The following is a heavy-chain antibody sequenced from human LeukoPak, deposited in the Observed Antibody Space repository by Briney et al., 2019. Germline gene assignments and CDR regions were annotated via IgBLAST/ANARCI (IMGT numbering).Heavy chain of an antibody. V-gene: IGHV4-34*01. CDR1: GGSFSGYY. CDR2: INHSGST. Sequence: SETLSLTCAVYGGSFSGYYWSWIRQPPGKGLEWIGEINHSGSTNYNPSLKSRVTISVDMSKNQFSLKLSSVTAADTAVYYCARGRIFTNWFDPWGQGTLVTVSS. CDR3: ARGRIFTNWFDP. D-gene: IGHD2-15*01. J-gene: IGHJ5*02.